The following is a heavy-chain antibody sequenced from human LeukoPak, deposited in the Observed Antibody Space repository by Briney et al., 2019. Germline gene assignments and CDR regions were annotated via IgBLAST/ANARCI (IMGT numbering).Heavy chain of an antibody. CDR1: GGSISNYY. Sequence: SETLSFTCAVSGGSISNYYWSWIRQPPGKGLECIGYIYYTGSTTYNPSLKSRVTISVDSSKNQFSLRLSSVTAADTAVYYCARLSTTSGWYSWFDPWGQGTLVTVSS. D-gene: IGHD6-19*01. CDR2: IYYTGST. CDR3: ARLSTTSGWYSWFDP. J-gene: IGHJ5*02. V-gene: IGHV4-59*08.